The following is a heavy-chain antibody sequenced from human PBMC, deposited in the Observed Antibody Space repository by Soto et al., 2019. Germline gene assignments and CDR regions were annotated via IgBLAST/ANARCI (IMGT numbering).Heavy chain of an antibody. J-gene: IGHJ5*02. CDR1: GGTFSSYT. D-gene: IGHD3-3*01. Sequence: SVKVSCKASGGTFSSYTISWVRQAPGQGLEWMGRIIPILGIANYAQKFQGRVTITADKSTSTAYMELSSLRSEDTAVYYCASGAGFYDFWSGPGAQNWFDPWGQGTLVTVSS. CDR3: ASGAGFYDFWSGPGAQNWFDP. V-gene: IGHV1-69*02. CDR2: IIPILGIA.